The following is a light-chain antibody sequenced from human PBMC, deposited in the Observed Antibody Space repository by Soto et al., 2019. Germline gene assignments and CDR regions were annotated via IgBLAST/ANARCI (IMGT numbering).Light chain of an antibody. J-gene: IGKJ1*01. CDR2: KAS. CDR3: QQYNSYSGT. V-gene: IGKV1-5*03. Sequence: IQMSHSPSTLSASVGDRVTITCRASQSISSWLAWYQQKPGKAPKLLIYKASSLESGVPSRFSGSGSGTEFTLTISSLQPDDFATYYCQQYNSYSGTFGQGTKVDI. CDR1: QSISSW.